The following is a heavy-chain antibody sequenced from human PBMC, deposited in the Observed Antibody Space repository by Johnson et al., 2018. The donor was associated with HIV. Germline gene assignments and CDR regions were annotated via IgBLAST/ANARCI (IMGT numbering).Heavy chain of an antibody. CDR1: GFTFSSYA. J-gene: IGHJ3*02. Sequence: VLLLESGGGVVQPGRSLRLSCAASGFTFSSYAMHWVRQAPGKGLEWVAVIWYDGSNEYYADSVKGRFTISRDNSKNTIYLQMNSLRVEDTAVYYCAKPYYDFWSGYYEYNAFDIWGQGTLVTVSS. V-gene: IGHV3-33*08. CDR3: AKPYYDFWSGYYEYNAFDI. CDR2: IWYDGSNE. D-gene: IGHD3-3*01.